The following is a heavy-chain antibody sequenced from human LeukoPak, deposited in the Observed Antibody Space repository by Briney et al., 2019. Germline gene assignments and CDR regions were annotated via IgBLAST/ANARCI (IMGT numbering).Heavy chain of an antibody. Sequence: GGSLRLSCAASGFTFSSYAMSWVRQAPGKGLEWVSAISGSGGSTYYADSVKGRFTISRDNSKNTLYLQMNSLRAEDTAVYYCAKAVSSGWYSYLDYWGQGTLVTVSS. D-gene: IGHD6-19*01. J-gene: IGHJ4*02. CDR2: ISGSGGST. CDR3: AKAVSSGWYSYLDY. V-gene: IGHV3-23*01. CDR1: GFTFSSYA.